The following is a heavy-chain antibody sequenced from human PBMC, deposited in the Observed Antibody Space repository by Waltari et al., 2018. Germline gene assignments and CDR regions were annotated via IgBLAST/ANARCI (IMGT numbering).Heavy chain of an antibody. CDR3: ARADDSSGWLGY. D-gene: IGHD3-22*01. CDR1: GYTFTSYY. V-gene: IGHV1-46*01. J-gene: IGHJ4*02. CDR2: SNTSGGST. Sequence: QLVQAGAEVKKPAASVKVSCKASGYTFTSYYIHGVRQAPGQGLEWMGISNTSGGSTSNAQKFQGRVTMTRVTSASTVFMELSSLRSEDTAVYYGARADDSSGWLGYWGQGTLVTVSS.